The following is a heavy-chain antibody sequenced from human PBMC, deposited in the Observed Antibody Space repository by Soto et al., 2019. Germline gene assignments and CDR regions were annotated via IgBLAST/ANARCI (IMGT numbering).Heavy chain of an antibody. CDR3: AKFRGPSYSYYSMDV. J-gene: IGHJ6*03. CDR1: GFTFGSYA. Sequence: EVQLLDSGGGLVQPGGSLRLSCAASGFTFGSYAMNWLRQAPGRGLECVSFISGSGRTTYYADSVKGRFTVSRDNSKNTLYLQMNSLRAEDTALYYCAKFRGPSYSYYSMDVWGKGTTVTVSS. V-gene: IGHV3-23*01. CDR2: ISGSGRTT. D-gene: IGHD3-16*01.